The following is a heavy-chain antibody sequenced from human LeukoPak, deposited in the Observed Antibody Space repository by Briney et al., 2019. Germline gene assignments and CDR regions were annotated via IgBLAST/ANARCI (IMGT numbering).Heavy chain of an antibody. CDR2: ISGSGGST. CDR3: AKLSPRGSEVAVITSFDY. CDR1: GFTFSSYA. V-gene: IGHV3-23*01. D-gene: IGHD3-22*01. J-gene: IGHJ4*02. Sequence: GGSLRLPCAASGFTFSSYAMSWVRQAPGKGLEWVSAISGSGGSTYYADSVKGRFTISRDNSKNTLYLQMNSLRAEDTAVYYCAKLSPRGSEVAVITSFDYWGQGTLVTVSS.